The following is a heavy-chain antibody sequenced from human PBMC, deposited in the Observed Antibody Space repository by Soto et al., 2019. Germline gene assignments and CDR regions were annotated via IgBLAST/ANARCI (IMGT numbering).Heavy chain of an antibody. D-gene: IGHD6-13*01. Sequence: PGGPLRLSCLATGVGIIAFAMSWVRQGPGKGLQWVSAISGSGSDTYYADSVKGRFTISRDTSKNTLYLQMNSLRAEDTALYYCAKSFSSNWYDYFNSWGQGSLVTGSA. CDR2: ISGSGSDT. CDR1: GVGIIAFA. CDR3: AKSFSSNWYDYFNS. J-gene: IGHJ4*02. V-gene: IGHV3-23*01.